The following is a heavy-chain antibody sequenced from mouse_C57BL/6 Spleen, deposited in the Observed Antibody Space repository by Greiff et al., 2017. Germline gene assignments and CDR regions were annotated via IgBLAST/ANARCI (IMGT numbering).Heavy chain of an antibody. CDR2: IYPGSGST. CDR1: GYTFTSYW. CDR3: AYSNYPDWYFDV. Sequence: QVQLQQPGAELVKPGASVKMSCKASGYTFTSYWITWVKQRPGQGLEWIGDIYPGSGSTNYNEKFKSKATLTVDTSSSTAYMQLSSLTSDDSAVYYFAYSNYPDWYFDVWGTGTTVTVSS. D-gene: IGHD2-5*01. J-gene: IGHJ1*03. V-gene: IGHV1-55*01.